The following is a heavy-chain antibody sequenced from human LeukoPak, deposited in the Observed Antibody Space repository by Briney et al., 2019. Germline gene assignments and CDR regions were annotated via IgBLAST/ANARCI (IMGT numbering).Heavy chain of an antibody. CDR3: ARQREGVPAASDY. CDR1: GYSFTSYW. D-gene: IGHD2-2*01. CDR2: IYPGDSDT. J-gene: IGHJ4*02. Sequence: GESLKISCKGSGYSFTSYWIGWVRQLPGKGLEWMGIIYPGDSDTRYSPSFQGQVTISADRSISTAYLQWSSLKASDTAMYYCARQREGVPAASDYWGQGTLVTVSS. V-gene: IGHV5-51*01.